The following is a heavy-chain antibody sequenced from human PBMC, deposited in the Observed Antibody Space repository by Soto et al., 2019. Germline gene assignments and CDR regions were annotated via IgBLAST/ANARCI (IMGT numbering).Heavy chain of an antibody. V-gene: IGHV4-59*01. CDR1: GGSISNYY. D-gene: IGHD3-10*01. CDR2: MYYNGNI. J-gene: IGHJ5*02. CDR3: ASRGNWFEH. Sequence: KPAETLSLTCNVSGGSISNYYWTWVRQSPEKGLEWIGYMYYNGNINYNPSLKSRVTISIDTSKNQFSLTLKSVTAADTAVYYCASRGNWFEHWGQGALVTVSS.